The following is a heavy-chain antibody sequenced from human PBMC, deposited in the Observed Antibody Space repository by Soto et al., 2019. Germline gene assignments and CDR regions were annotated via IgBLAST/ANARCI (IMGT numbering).Heavy chain of an antibody. Sequence: QVQLQESGPGLVKPSQTLSLTCTVSGGSISSGGYYWSWLRQHPGKGLEWIGYIYYSGSTYYNPSLKSRVTISVDTSKNQFSLQLSSVTAADTAVYYCARGSGGYCSGGSCSPYYYYYYMDVWGKGTTVTVSS. CDR3: ARGSGGYCSGGSCSPYYYYYYMDV. V-gene: IGHV4-31*03. J-gene: IGHJ6*03. D-gene: IGHD2-15*01. CDR2: IYYSGST. CDR1: GGSISSGGYY.